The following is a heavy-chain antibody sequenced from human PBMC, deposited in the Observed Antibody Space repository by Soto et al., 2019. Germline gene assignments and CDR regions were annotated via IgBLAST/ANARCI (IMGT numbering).Heavy chain of an antibody. CDR1: GFTYSRYG. D-gene: IGHD5-12*01. CDR3: ARDSAWLFDS. V-gene: IGHV3-33*01. Sequence: QVQLVESGGGVVQPGRSLRLSCAVSGFTYSRYGMHWVRQAPGKGLEWVAVIWYDGSNKYYADSVKGRFIISRDDSKNTLSLQMNSLRAEDTAVYYCARDSAWLFDSWGQGTLVTVSS. J-gene: IGHJ4*02. CDR2: IWYDGSNK.